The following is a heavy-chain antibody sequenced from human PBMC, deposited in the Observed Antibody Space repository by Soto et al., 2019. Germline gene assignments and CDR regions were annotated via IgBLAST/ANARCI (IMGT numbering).Heavy chain of an antibody. CDR2: IYPGDSDT. V-gene: IGHV5-51*01. CDR3: VRPVHSIAAAVTLLYFYFDY. Sequence: PGASLKISCKGSGYSFTNYWIGWVRQMPGKGLEWMGIIYPGDSDTRYSQSFQGQVTISADNSISTAYLQWSSLKASDTAMYYCVRPVHSIAAAVTLLYFYFDYCGQGTLVTVSS. J-gene: IGHJ4*02. CDR1: GYSFTNYW. D-gene: IGHD6-13*01.